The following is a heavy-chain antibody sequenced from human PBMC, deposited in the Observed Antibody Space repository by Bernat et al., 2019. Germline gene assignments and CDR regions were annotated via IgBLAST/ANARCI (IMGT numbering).Heavy chain of an antibody. D-gene: IGHD4-11*01. V-gene: IGHV4-39*01. J-gene: IGHJ4*01. CDR1: ISSSSYY. Sequence: ISSSSYYWGWIRQPPGKGLEWIGSIYYSGSTYYNPSLKRRVTISVDTSKNQFSLKLSSVTAAETAVYYCVRQDLVTTLASFDYWG. CDR2: IYYSGST. CDR3: VRQDLVTTLASFDY.